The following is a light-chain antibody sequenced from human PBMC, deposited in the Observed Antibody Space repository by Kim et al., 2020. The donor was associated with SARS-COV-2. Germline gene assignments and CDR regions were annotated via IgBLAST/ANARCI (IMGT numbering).Light chain of an antibody. CDR3: QQYDDSLPWT. CDR2: GAS. V-gene: IGKV3-20*01. Sequence: VLTQSPATLSLSPGEGATLSCRASQTVPNNFLAWYQQKPGQAPRLLIYGASSRATGIPDRFSGSGSETDFTLTISRLEPEDFAVYYCQQYDDSLPWTFGQGTKVDIK. J-gene: IGKJ1*01. CDR1: QTVPNNF.